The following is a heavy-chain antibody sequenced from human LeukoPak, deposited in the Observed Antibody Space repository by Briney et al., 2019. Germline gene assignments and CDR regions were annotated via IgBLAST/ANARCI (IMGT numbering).Heavy chain of an antibody. D-gene: IGHD2-2*01. CDR3: AKHLVVPAAIIDY. Sequence: QTGGSLRLSCAASGFTFSSYAMSWVRQAPGKGLEWVSAISGSGGSTYYADSVKGRFTIFRDNSKNTLYLQMNSLRAEDTAVYYCAKHLVVPAAIIDYWGQGTLVTVSS. V-gene: IGHV3-23*01. CDR2: ISGSGGST. CDR1: GFTFSSYA. J-gene: IGHJ4*02.